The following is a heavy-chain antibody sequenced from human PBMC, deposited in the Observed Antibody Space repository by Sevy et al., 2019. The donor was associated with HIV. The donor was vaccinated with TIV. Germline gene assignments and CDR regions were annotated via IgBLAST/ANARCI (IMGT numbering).Heavy chain of an antibody. D-gene: IGHD3-10*01. Sequence: GGSLRVSCAASGFTFSTYAMTWVRQAPGKGLEWVSVITYSGVNTYYADSVKGRFTISRDNSKNKLYLQMNSLRAEDTAVCYCAKDRVSGTYYTGDFDYRGQGTLVTVSS. CDR2: ITYSGVNT. CDR1: GFTFSTYA. V-gene: IGHV3-23*01. CDR3: AKDRVSGTYYTGDFDY. J-gene: IGHJ4*02.